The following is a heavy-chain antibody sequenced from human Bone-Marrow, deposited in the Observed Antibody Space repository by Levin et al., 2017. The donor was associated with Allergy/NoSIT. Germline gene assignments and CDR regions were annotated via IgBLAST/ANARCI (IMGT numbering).Heavy chain of an antibody. CDR2: TYYTSKWNV. CDR3: ARGSMSSFDF. V-gene: IGHV6-1*01. D-gene: IGHD2/OR15-2a*01. CDR1: GDSVSGNNIA. J-gene: IGHJ4*02. Sequence: SSPTLSLPCAISGDSVSGNNIAWNWIRQSPSRGLEWLGRTYYTSKWNVDYAVSVKSRLTITTDTSENQFSLHLISVTPEDTAVYYCARGSMSSFDFWGQGILVTVSS.